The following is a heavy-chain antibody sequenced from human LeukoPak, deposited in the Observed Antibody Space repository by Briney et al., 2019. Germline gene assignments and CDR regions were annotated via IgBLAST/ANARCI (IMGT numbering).Heavy chain of an antibody. CDR2: IVPYFGIA. CDR3: AGNFKIVVVPAATSPPNCFDY. V-gene: IGHV1-69*17. Sequence: ASVKVSCKASGGTFSSYAISWVRQAPGQGLEWMGGIVPYFGIANYAQKFQGRVTITADKSTSTAYMELSSLRSEDTAVYYCAGNFKIVVVPAATSPPNCFDYWGQGTLVTVSS. CDR1: GGTFSSYA. J-gene: IGHJ4*02. D-gene: IGHD2-2*01.